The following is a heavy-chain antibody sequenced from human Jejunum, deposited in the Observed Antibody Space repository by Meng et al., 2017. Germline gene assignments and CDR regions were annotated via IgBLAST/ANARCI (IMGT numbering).Heavy chain of an antibody. J-gene: IGHJ2*01. CDR2: IVVGTGST. CDR1: EFTSTNSA. CDR3: AASDGSGTYRSWFFDL. Sequence: SVKVSCKASEFTSTNSAVQWVRQARGQRLEWIGWIVVGTGSTNYAQKFQERVTITRDMSTSTAYMELSSLTFENTAVYYCAASDGSGTYRSWFFDLWGRGTLVTVSS. V-gene: IGHV1-58*01. D-gene: IGHD1-26*01.